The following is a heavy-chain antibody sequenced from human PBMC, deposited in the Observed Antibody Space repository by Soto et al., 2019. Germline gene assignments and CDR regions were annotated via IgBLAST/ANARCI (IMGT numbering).Heavy chain of an antibody. D-gene: IGHD4-17*01. CDR1: GGSISSGDYY. CDR3: ARTDSGDQKPPFPDY. Sequence: QVQLQESGPGLVKPSQTLSLTCTVSGGSISSGDYYWSWIRKPPAKGLEWIGYIYYSGSTYYNPSLKSRVTISVDTSKNQFSLKLSSVTASDTAVSYCARTDSGDQKPPFPDYWGQGTLVTVSS. V-gene: IGHV4-30-4*01. J-gene: IGHJ4*02. CDR2: IYYSGST.